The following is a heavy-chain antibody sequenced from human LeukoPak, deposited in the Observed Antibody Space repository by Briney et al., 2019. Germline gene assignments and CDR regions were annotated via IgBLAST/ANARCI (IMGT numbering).Heavy chain of an antibody. CDR1: GFTLSTYW. Sequence: GGSLRLSCAASGFTLSTYWMTWVRQAPGKGLEWVANIRQDESEKSYVDSVKGRFIISRDNAKNSLYLQMNSLRVEDTAVYYCARRYCSGGSCYPIVDYWGQGTLVTVSS. J-gene: IGHJ4*02. V-gene: IGHV3-7*01. CDR2: IRQDESEK. D-gene: IGHD2-15*01. CDR3: ARRYCSGGSCYPIVDY.